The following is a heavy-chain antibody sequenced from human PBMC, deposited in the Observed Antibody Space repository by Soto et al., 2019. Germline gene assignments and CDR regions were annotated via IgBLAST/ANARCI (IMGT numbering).Heavy chain of an antibody. J-gene: IGHJ4*02. CDR2: VSGSGGST. Sequence: EVQLLESGGGLVQPGGSLRLSCAASGFTFSTYTMSWVRQAPGKGLEWISGVSGSGGSTYYADSVKGRFTISRDNSKDTLYLQMNNLRAEDTAVYYCAKPPDYNWNDYWGQGTLVTVSS. D-gene: IGHD1-20*01. CDR3: AKPPDYNWNDY. V-gene: IGHV3-23*01. CDR1: GFTFSTYT.